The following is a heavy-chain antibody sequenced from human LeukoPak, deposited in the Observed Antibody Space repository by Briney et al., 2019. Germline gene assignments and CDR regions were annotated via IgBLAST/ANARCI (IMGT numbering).Heavy chain of an antibody. CDR2: ISGSGGST. V-gene: IGHV3-23*01. D-gene: IGHD2-15*01. J-gene: IGHJ4*02. CDR1: GFTFSSYA. Sequence: GGSLRLSCAVSGFTFSSYAMSWVRQAPGKGLEWVSAISGSGGSTHYADSVKGRFTISRDNSKNTLYLQMNSLRAEDTAVYYCAKDRGGYCSGGSCYRRGYYFDYWGQGTLVTVSS. CDR3: AKDRGGYCSGGSCYRRGYYFDY.